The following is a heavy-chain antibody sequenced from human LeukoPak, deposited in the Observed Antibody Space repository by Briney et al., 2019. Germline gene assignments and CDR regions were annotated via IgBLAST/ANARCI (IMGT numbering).Heavy chain of an antibody. D-gene: IGHD3-10*01. Sequence: ASVKVSCKASGYTFTSYGISWVRQAPGQGLEWMGWFSAYNGNTNYAQKLQGRVTMTTDTSTSTTYMELRSLRSDDTAVYYCARDRSITMVRGVITQYYYYGMDVWGQGTTVTVSS. CDR1: GYTFTSYG. CDR3: ARDRSITMVRGVITQYYYYGMDV. V-gene: IGHV1-18*01. CDR2: FSAYNGNT. J-gene: IGHJ6*02.